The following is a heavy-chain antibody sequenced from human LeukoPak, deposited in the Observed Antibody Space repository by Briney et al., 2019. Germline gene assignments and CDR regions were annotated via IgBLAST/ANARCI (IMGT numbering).Heavy chain of an antibody. CDR2: INHSGST. Sequence: PSETLSLTCAVYGGSFSGYYWSWIRQPPGKGLEWIGEINHSGSTNYNPSLKRRVTISVDTSKNQFSLKLSSVTAADTAVYYCAAEPGIAGYSSWGQGTLVTVSS. V-gene: IGHV4-34*01. CDR3: AAEPGIAGYSS. J-gene: IGHJ5*02. D-gene: IGHD6-13*01. CDR1: GGSFSGYY.